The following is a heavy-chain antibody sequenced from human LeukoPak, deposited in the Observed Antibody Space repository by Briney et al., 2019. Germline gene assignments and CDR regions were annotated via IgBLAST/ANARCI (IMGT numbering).Heavy chain of an antibody. J-gene: IGHJ6*03. Sequence: GGSLRLSCAASGFTFSSYGMHWVRQAPGQGLEWMGWINPNSGGTNYAQKFQGRVTMTRDTSISTAYMELSRLRSDDTAVYYCARDLRPRNYYYYYMDVWGKGTTVTVSS. CDR3: ARDLRPRNYYYYYMDV. D-gene: IGHD3-16*01. CDR2: INPNSGGT. V-gene: IGHV1-2*02. CDR1: GFTFSSYG.